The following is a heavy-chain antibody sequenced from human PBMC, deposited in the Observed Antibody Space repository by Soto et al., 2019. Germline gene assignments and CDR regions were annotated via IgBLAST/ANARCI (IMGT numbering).Heavy chain of an antibody. CDR2: INPSGGST. V-gene: IGHV1-46*03. Sequence: QVQLVQCGAEVKKPGASVKVSCKASGYTFTSYYMHWVRQAPGQGLEWMGIINPSGGSTSYAQKFQGRVTMTRDTSTSTVYMELSSLRSEDTAVYYCARDRCSGGSCYPALFSDWGQGTLVTVSS. J-gene: IGHJ4*02. CDR3: ARDRCSGGSCYPALFSD. CDR1: GYTFTSYY. D-gene: IGHD2-15*01.